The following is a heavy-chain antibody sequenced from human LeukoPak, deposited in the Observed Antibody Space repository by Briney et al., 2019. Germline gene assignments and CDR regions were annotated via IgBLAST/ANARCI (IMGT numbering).Heavy chain of an antibody. J-gene: IGHJ4*02. CDR1: GFTFSNFA. CDR2: ISGSGENT. V-gene: IGHV3-23*01. Sequence: GGSLRLSCTVSGFTFSNFAMTWVRQAPGKGLEWVSVISGSGENTYYADPVKGRFTISRDNAKNSLYLQMNSLRAEDTAVYYCARGDDILTGPFDYWGQGTLVTVSS. D-gene: IGHD3-9*01. CDR3: ARGDDILTGPFDY.